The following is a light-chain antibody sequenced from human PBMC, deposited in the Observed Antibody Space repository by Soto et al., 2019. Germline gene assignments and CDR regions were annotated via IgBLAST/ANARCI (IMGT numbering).Light chain of an antibody. CDR3: CSYAGSNTWV. Sequence: QSALTQPRSVSGSPGQSVSISCTGTSSYFGDYNLVSWFQQHPGKAPKTMIFDVTERPSGVPDRFSGSKSDNTASLTISGLQAEDEAVYYCCSYAGSNTWVFGGGTKVTVL. CDR2: DVT. CDR1: SSYFGDYNL. J-gene: IGLJ3*02. V-gene: IGLV2-11*01.